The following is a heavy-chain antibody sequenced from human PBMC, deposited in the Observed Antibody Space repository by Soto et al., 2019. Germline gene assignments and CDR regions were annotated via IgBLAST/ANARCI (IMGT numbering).Heavy chain of an antibody. CDR3: AKDIEAAAVHPGAFDI. CDR1: GFTFSSYS. D-gene: IGHD6-13*01. J-gene: IGHJ3*02. Sequence: PGGSLRLSCAASGFTFSSYSMNWVRQAPGKGLEWVSSISSSSSYIYYADSVKGRFTISRDNAKNSLYLQMNSLRAEDTAVYYCAKDIEAAAVHPGAFDIWGQGTMVTVSS. V-gene: IGHV3-21*01. CDR2: ISSSSSYI.